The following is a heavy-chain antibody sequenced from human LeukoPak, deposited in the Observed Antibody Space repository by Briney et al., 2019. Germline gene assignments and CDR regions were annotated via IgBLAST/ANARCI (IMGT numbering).Heavy chain of an antibody. D-gene: IGHD6-6*01. Sequence: GGSLRLSCAASGFSFSTYWMRWVRQAPGKGLEWVANIKQDGSEEVYVDSVRGRFTISRDNAKNSLFLQMNTLRAEDTAVYYCARDPYSSTWSYGMDVWGQGTMVTVSS. V-gene: IGHV3-7*05. CDR3: ARDPYSSTWSYGMDV. CDR1: GFSFSTYW. J-gene: IGHJ6*02. CDR2: IKQDGSEE.